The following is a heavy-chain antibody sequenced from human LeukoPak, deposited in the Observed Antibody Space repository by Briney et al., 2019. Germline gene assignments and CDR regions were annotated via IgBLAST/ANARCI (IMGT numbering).Heavy chain of an antibody. Sequence: GGSLRLSCAASGFSFSNARMSWVRQAPGKGLEWVGRIETNTDGGTIDYAAPVKGRFTISRDDSQNTLYLQMNSLQTEDTAVYYCAAYDFWSAYGPLDHWGQGTRVTVSS. CDR2: IETNTDGGTI. D-gene: IGHD3-3*01. V-gene: IGHV3-15*04. J-gene: IGHJ4*02. CDR3: AAYDFWSAYGPLDH. CDR1: GFSFSNAR.